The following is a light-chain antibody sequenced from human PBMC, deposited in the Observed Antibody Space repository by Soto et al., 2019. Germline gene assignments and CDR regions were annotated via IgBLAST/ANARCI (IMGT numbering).Light chain of an antibody. J-gene: IGKJ1*01. V-gene: IGKV3D-20*01. CDR1: QIVSTNY. CDR3: QQYGSSYPWT. CDR2: DAS. Sequence: EIVLTHSPATLSFSPGERSTLFCGATQIVSTNYVALYQQKPGLAPRLRIYDASSRAAGISHRFSGSGSGTDLTLTISRLEPEDFAVYYCQQYGSSYPWTFGQGTKVDIK.